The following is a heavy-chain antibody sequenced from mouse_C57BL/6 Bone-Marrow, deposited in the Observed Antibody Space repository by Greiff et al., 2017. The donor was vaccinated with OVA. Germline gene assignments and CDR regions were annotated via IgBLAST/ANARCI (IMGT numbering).Heavy chain of an antibody. CDR2: IYPSDSET. CDR1: GYTFTSYW. CDR3: ARFYYGSSYGYFDV. Sequence: QVQLQQPGAELVRPGSSVKLSCKASGYTFTSYWMDWVKQRPGQGLEWIGNIYPSDSETHYNQKFKDKATLTVDKSSSTAYMKLSSLTSEDSAVYYCARFYYGSSYGYFDVWGTGTTVTVSS. J-gene: IGHJ1*03. D-gene: IGHD1-1*01. V-gene: IGHV1-61*01.